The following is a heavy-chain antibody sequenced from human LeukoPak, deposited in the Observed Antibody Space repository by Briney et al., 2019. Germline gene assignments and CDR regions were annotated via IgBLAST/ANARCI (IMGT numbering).Heavy chain of an antibody. J-gene: IGHJ6*02. CDR2: ISAYNGNT. Sequence: ASMKVSCKASGYTFTSYGISWVRQAPGQGLEWMGWISAYNGNTNYAQKLQGRVTMTTDTSTSTAYMELRSLRSDDTAVYYCARDYPYDFWSGFSYYYYYYGMDVWGQGTTATVSS. D-gene: IGHD3-3*01. V-gene: IGHV1-18*01. CDR1: GYTFTSYG. CDR3: ARDYPYDFWSGFSYYYYYYGMDV.